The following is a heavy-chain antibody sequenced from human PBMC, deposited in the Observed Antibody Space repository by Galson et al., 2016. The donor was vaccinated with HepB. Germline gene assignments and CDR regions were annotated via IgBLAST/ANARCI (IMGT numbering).Heavy chain of an antibody. CDR2: INANSGAT. D-gene: IGHD3-10*01. CDR3: ARGFRYAGSYYLNA. V-gene: IGHV1-2*04. J-gene: IGHJ5*02. CDR1: GYTFTGYY. Sequence: SVKVSCKASGYTFTGYYMHWVRQAPGQGLEWMGWINANSGATNYAPKFQGWVTMTRDTSISTAYMALRRLRSDDTAVYYCARGFRYAGSYYLNAWGQGTLVTVSS.